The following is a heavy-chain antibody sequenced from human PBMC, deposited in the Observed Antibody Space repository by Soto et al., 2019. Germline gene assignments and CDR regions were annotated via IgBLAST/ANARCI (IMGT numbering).Heavy chain of an antibody. CDR2: IWSDGSKK. CDR3: ARDEEP. Sequence: QVQLVESGGGVVQPGRSLRLSCAASGVTFSSYAMHWVRQAPGKGLEWVAVIWSDGSKKYYGDSVKGRFTISRDNSKNTLYLQMNSLKVEPTAVYYCARDEEPWGQGTLVIVSS. V-gene: IGHV3-33*01. CDR1: GVTFSSYA. J-gene: IGHJ5*02.